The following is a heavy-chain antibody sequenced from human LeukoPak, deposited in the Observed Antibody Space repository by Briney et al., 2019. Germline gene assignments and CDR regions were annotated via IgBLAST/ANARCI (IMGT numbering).Heavy chain of an antibody. CDR1: GFTFSSYG. D-gene: IGHD3-10*01. CDR3: TKAGGAYYYYYMDV. Sequence: GGSLRLSCAASGFTFSSYGMHWVRQAPGKGLEWVSGISWNSGSIGYADSVKGRFTISRDNAKNSLYLQMNSLRAEDTALYYCTKAGGAYYYYYMDVWGKGSTVTISS. J-gene: IGHJ6*03. V-gene: IGHV3-9*01. CDR2: ISWNSGSI.